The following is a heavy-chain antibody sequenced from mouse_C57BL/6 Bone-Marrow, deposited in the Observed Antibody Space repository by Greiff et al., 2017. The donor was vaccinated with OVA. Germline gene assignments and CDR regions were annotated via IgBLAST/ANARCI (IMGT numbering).Heavy chain of an antibody. Sequence: VQLQQSGAELVKPGASVKLSCKASGYTFTSYWMHWVKQRPGQGLEWIGMIHPNSGSTNYNEKFKSKATLTVDKSSSTAYMQLSSLTSEDSAVYYCARSGDGSSYWYFDVWGTGTTVTVSS. CDR2: IHPNSGST. CDR1: GYTFTSYW. J-gene: IGHJ1*03. V-gene: IGHV1-64*01. CDR3: ARSGDGSSYWYFDV. D-gene: IGHD1-1*01.